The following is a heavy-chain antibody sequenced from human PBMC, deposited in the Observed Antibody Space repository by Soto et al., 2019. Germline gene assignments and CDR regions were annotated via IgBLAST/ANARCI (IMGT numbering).Heavy chain of an antibody. CDR3: ARGDSTDCSNGVCSFFYNHDMDV. V-gene: IGHV1-2*04. Sequence: ASVKVSCKASGYSFNDYHIHWVRQAPGQGLEWLGRINPKSGGTSTAQKFQGWVTMTTDTYSSTASMELTRLTSDDTAIYYCARGDSTDCSNGVCSFFYNHDMDVWGQGTTVTVSS. CDR2: INPKSGGT. D-gene: IGHD2-8*01. CDR1: GYSFNDYH. J-gene: IGHJ6*02.